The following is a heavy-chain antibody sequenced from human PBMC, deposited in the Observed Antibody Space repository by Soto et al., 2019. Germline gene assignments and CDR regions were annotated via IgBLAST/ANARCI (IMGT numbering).Heavy chain of an antibody. V-gene: IGHV4-59*01. CDR2: VSQGGTESYMTEGETT. J-gene: IGHJ5*02. CDR3: ARDRGGITVSAKPLGEWFDP. D-gene: IGHD3-16*01. Sequence: SETLSLTCTVSGVSLDNFFWSWVRQTPGKGLEWTGYVSQGGTESYMTEGETTGYNPSLDSRATISLDLPKNQFSLTLTSVTAADTAVYYCARDRGGITVSAKPLGEWFDPWSQGTLVTVSS. CDR1: GVSLDNFF.